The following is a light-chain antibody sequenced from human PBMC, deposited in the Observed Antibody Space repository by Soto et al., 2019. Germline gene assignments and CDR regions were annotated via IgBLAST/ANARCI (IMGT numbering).Light chain of an antibody. J-gene: IGKJ4*01. V-gene: IGKV3-15*01. CDR3: QQYNNWTLT. Sequence: EIVMTQSPATLSVSPGERATLSCRASQSVSGNLAWYQQKPGQPPRLLIYGASTRATGIPARFSGSGSGTEFTRTISSLQSEDLAVYYCQQYNNWTLTFGGGTKVEIK. CDR2: GAS. CDR1: QSVSGN.